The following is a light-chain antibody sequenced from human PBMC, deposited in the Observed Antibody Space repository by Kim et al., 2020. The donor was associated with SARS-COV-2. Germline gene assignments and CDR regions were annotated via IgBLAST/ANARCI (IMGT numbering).Light chain of an antibody. CDR2: GAS. J-gene: IGKJ1*01. CDR1: QGVTTN. Sequence: VSPGDSATLSCRASQGVTTNLAWYRQKVGQAPRLLIFGASSRATGIPARFSGSGSGTEFTLTISGLQSEDFGVYYCQQYDDWPPTFGQGTKVDIK. V-gene: IGKV3-15*01. CDR3: QQYDDWPPT.